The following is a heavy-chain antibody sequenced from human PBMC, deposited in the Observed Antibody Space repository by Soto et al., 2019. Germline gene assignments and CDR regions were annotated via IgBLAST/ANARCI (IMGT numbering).Heavy chain of an antibody. CDR3: ARGSGLGWEGY. CDR1: GGSFNGYY. J-gene: IGHJ4*02. V-gene: IGHV4-34*01. D-gene: IGHD2-21*01. Sequence: QVQLQQWGAGLLRPSETLSLTCAVSGGSFNGYYWSWLRQPPGKGLEWIGETHHSGNTNHNPSLKGRVTISVDTSKKQFSLTLTSVTAADTAVYSCARGSGLGWEGYWGQGTLVTVSS. CDR2: THHSGNT.